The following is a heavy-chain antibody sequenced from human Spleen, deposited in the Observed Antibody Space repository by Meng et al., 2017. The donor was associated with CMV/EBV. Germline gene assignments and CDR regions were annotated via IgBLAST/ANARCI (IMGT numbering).Heavy chain of an antibody. CDR3: VRDRGYFDY. J-gene: IGHJ4*02. CDR2: IRYDGSNK. CDR1: GFTFSSYG. V-gene: IGHV3-30*02. Sequence: GESLKISCAASGFTFSSYGMHWVRQAPGKGLEWVAFIRYDGSNKYYADSVKGRFTISRDNSKNTLYLQMNSLRAEDTAVYFCVRDRGYFDYWGQGTLVTVSS.